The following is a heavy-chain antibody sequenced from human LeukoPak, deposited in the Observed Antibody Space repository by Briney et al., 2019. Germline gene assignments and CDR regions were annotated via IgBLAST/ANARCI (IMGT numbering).Heavy chain of an antibody. D-gene: IGHD3-22*01. J-gene: IGHJ4*02. CDR3: ARTLREYYYDSSGYYGESDY. CDR1: GFTFSSYW. V-gene: IGHV3-7*01. CDR2: IKQDGSEK. Sequence: GGSLRLSCAASGFTFSSYWMSRVRQARGKELEWVADIKQDGSEKYYVDSVKGRFTISRDNAKNSLYLQMNSLRAEDTAVYYCARTLREYYYDSSGYYGESDYWGQGTLVTVSS.